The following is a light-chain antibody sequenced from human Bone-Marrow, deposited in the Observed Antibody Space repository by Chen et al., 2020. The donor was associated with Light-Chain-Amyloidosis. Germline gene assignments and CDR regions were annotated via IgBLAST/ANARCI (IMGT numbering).Light chain of an antibody. CDR2: RDT. V-gene: IGLV3-25*03. CDR1: DLPTKY. J-gene: IGLJ2*01. CDR3: QSADSSGTYEVI. Sequence: SYGLPQPPSVSVSPGQPARITCSGDDLPTKYAYWYQQKPGQAPVLVIHRDTERPSGISERFSGSSSGTTATLTISGVQAEDEADYHCQSADSSGTYEVIFGGGTKLTVL.